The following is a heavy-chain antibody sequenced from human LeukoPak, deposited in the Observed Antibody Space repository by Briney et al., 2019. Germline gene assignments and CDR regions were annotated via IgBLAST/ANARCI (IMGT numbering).Heavy chain of an antibody. CDR1: GGSISSQY. CDR2: IYTSGST. V-gene: IGHV4-4*07. D-gene: IGHD6-13*01. J-gene: IGHJ5*02. Sequence: SETLSLTCTVSGGSISSQYWSWIRQPAGKGLEWIGRIYTSGSTNYNPSLKSRVTMSVDTSKNQFSLKLSSVTAADTAVYYCARDLYRLAAAGICFVLWGQGTLVTVSS. CDR3: ARDLYRLAAAGICFVL.